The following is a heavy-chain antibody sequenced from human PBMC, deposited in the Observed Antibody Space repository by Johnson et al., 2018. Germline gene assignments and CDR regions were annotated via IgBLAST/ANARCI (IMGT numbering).Heavy chain of an antibody. V-gene: IGHV3-66*02. CDR2: IYSGGET. CDR3: ARATTTYYYYYMDV. D-gene: IGHD4-11*01. CDR1: GFTVSSNY. J-gene: IGHJ6*03. Sequence: VQLVESGGGLVQPXRSLRLSCAASGFTVSSNYMRWVRQAPGKGLAWVSVIYSGGETYYADSVTGRFTISRDNSKNTLYVQMNSLRAEDTAVYYCARATTTYYYYYMDVWGKGTTVTVSS.